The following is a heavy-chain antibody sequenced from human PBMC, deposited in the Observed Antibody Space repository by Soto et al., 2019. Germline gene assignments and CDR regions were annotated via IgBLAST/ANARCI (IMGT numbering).Heavy chain of an antibody. CDR1: GFTFSSYW. CDR2: IKQDGSEK. V-gene: IGHV3-7*05. J-gene: IGHJ5*02. Sequence: GGSLRLSCAASGFTFSSYWMSWVRQAPGKGLEWVANIKQDGSEKYYVDSVKGRFTISRDNAKNSLYLQMNSLRAEDTAVYYCAREIRQSITIFWPNWFDPWGQGTLVTVSS. D-gene: IGHD3-9*01. CDR3: AREIRQSITIFWPNWFDP.